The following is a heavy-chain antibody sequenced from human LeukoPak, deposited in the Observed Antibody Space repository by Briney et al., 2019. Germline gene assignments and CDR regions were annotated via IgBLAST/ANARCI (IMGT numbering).Heavy chain of an antibody. CDR2: IKPDGTTK. CDR3: ARSIPYGTTWYGRSDY. CDR1: GFPFSSYS. D-gene: IGHD6-13*01. Sequence: LRLSCAASGFPFSSYSMTWVRQAPGKGLEWVANIKPDGTTKFYVDSVKGRFTISRDNALNSLYLQMNSLRAEDTAIYYCARSIPYGTTWYGRSDYWGQGTLVTVSS. V-gene: IGHV3-7*03. J-gene: IGHJ4*02.